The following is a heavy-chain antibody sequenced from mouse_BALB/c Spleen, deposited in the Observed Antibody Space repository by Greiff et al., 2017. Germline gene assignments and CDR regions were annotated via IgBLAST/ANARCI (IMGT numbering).Heavy chain of an antibody. CDR1: GFTFNTYA. V-gene: IGHV10-1*02. J-gene: IGHJ4*01. CDR3: VRQYVGYAMDY. CDR2: IRSKSNNYAT. Sequence: EVMLVESGGGLVQPKGSLKLSCAASGFTFNTYAMNWVRQAPGKGLEWVARIRSKSNNYATYYADSVKDRFTISRDDSQSMLYLQMNNLKTEDTAMYYCVRQYVGYAMDYWGQGTSVTVSA.